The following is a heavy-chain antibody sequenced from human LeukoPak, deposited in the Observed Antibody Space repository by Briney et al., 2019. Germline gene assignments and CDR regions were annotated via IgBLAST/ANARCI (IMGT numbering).Heavy chain of an antibody. J-gene: IGHJ3*02. CDR2: IKQDGSER. CDR1: GFTFSNFW. D-gene: IGHD1-26*01. Sequence: GGSLRLSCAASGFTFSNFWMSWVRQAPGKGLEGVANIKQDGSERYFVDSVKGRFTISRDNAKNSLYLQMSSLRAEDTAVYYCARDRYSGTYLGASDIWGQGTMVTVSS. V-gene: IGHV3-7*01. CDR3: ARDRYSGTYLGASDI.